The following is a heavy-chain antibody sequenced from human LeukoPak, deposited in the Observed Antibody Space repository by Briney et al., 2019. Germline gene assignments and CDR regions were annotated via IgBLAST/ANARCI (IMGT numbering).Heavy chain of an antibody. CDR3: ARGRQNSGSYSDAFDI. CDR1: GFTFSSYW. V-gene: IGHV3-74*01. CDR2: INSDGSST. D-gene: IGHD1-26*01. Sequence: GGSLRLSCAASGFTFSSYWIHWVRQAPGKGLVWVSRINSDGSSTTYADSVKGRFTISRDNAKNSLSLQMNSLRAEDTAVYYCARGRQNSGSYSDAFDIWGQGTVVTVSS. J-gene: IGHJ3*02.